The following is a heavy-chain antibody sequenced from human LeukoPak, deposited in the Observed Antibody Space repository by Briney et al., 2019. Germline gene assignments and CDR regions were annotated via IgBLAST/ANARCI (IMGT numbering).Heavy chain of an antibody. J-gene: IGHJ3*02. CDR2: IYYSGST. D-gene: IGHD3-16*01. CDR3: AREGGGYDI. CDR1: GYSISSGYY. Sequence: SETLSLTCSVSGYSISSGYYWGWIRQPPGEGLEWIGSIYYSGSTYDNPSLKSRVTISVDTSKNQFSLRLSSVTSADTAVYYCAREGGGYDIWGQGTMVTVSS. V-gene: IGHV4-38-2*02.